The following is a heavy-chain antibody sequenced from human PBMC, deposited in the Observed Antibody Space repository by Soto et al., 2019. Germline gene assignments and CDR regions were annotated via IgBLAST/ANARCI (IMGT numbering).Heavy chain of an antibody. D-gene: IGHD2-15*01. J-gene: IGHJ5*01. CDR2: IYKSATT. CDR3: ARGRYCLTGRCFPNWFDS. V-gene: IGHV4-30-4*01. Sequence: PSETLSLTCSVSCASISYVDYFWAWLRQPPGQALEYIGYIYKSATTYYNPSFESRVAISLDTSKSQFSLNVTSVTAAATAVYYCARGRYCLTGRCFPNWFDSWGQGTLVTVSS. CDR1: CASISYVDYF.